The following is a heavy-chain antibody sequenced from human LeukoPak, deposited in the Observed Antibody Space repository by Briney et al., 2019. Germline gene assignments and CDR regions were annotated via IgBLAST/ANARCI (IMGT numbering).Heavy chain of an antibody. D-gene: IGHD1-26*01. CDR3: AKEESGSYYAPFDY. Sequence: GSLRLSCAASQIIFSDYGMHWVRQAPGKGLEWVSAISGSGGSTYYADSVKGRFTISRDDSKNTLYLQMNSLRAEDTAVYYCAKEESGSYYAPFDYWGQGTLVTVSS. J-gene: IGHJ4*02. CDR1: QIIFSDYG. CDR2: ISGSGGST. V-gene: IGHV3-23*01.